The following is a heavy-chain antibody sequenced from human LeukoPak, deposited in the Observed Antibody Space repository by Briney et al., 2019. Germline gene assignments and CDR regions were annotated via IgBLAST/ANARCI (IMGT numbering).Heavy chain of an antibody. Sequence: GGSLRLSCAASGFTFSDYYMSWIRQAPGKGLGWVAVISYDGHNEYYADSVKGRFTISRDNSKNTVLLQMNSLRVEDTAVYYCAKGIGYGGMDVWGQGTTLIVSS. CDR3: AKGIGYGGMDV. D-gene: IGHD5-12*01. CDR1: GFTFSDYY. V-gene: IGHV3-30*18. J-gene: IGHJ6*02. CDR2: ISYDGHNE.